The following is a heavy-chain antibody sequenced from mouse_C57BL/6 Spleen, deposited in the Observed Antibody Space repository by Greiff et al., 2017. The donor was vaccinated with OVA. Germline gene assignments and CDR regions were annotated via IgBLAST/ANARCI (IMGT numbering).Heavy chain of an antibody. V-gene: IGHV1-19*01. CDR1: GYTFTDYY. CDR3: ARGTIYYDYDGYAMDY. CDR2: INPYNGGT. D-gene: IGHD2-4*01. Sequence: VQLQQSGPVLVKPGASVKMSCKASGYTFTDYYMNWVKQSHGKSLEWIGVINPYNGGTSYNQKFKGKATLTVDKSSSTAYMELNSLTSEDSAVYYCARGTIYYDYDGYAMDYWGQGTSVTVSS. J-gene: IGHJ4*01.